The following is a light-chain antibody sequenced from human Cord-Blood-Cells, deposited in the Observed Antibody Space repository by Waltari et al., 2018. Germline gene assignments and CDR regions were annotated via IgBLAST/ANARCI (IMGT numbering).Light chain of an antibody. CDR2: AAS. Sequence: DIQMTQSPSSLSASVGDRVTITCRASQSISSYLNWYQQKPGKAPKFLIYAASSLQSGVPSRFSGSGSGTDFTLTISSLQPEDFATYYCQQSYSTPFTFGPWTKVDIK. CDR1: QSISSY. CDR3: QQSYSTPFT. J-gene: IGKJ3*01. V-gene: IGKV1-39*01.